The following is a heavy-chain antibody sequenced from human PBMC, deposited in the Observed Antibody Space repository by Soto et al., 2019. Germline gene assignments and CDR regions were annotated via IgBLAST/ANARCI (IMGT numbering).Heavy chain of an antibody. D-gene: IGHD6-13*01. CDR3: ARERIAAAGKLYYYYGMDV. CDR2: IYSGGST. CDR1: GFTVSSNY. J-gene: IGHJ6*02. Sequence: QPGGSLRLSCAASGFTVSSNYMSWVRQAPGKGLECVSVIYSGGSTYYADSVKGRFTISRDNSKNTLYLQMNSLRAEDTAVYYCARERIAAAGKLYYYYGMDVWGQGTTVTVSS. V-gene: IGHV3-53*01.